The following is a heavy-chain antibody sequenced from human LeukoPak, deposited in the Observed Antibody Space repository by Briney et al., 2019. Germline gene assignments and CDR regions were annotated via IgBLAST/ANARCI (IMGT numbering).Heavy chain of an antibody. CDR1: GFTFSDTW. CDR3: VRRRVGVAPASDM. V-gene: IGHV3-72*01. Sequence: GGSLRLSCAASGFTFSDTWMHWVRQAPGEGLEWVARCRGKTNSYSTEYAASVNGRFTISRDDSKNSLYLQMNSLKTEDTAVYYCVRRRVGVAPASDMWGQGTTVTVSS. D-gene: IGHD1-26*01. CDR2: CRGKTNSYST. J-gene: IGHJ3*02.